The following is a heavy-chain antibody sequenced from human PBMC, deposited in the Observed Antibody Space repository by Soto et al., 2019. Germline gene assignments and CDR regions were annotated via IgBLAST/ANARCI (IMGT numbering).Heavy chain of an antibody. V-gene: IGHV3-48*02. J-gene: IGHJ6*02. Sequence: EVQLVESGGGLVQPGGSLRLSCAASGFTFSSYSMNWVRQAPGKGLEWISYISSSSTIIYYADSVKGRFTISRDNAKNSLYLQMNSLRDDDTAVYYCARISPYFYGVDVWGQGTTVTVSS. CDR3: ARISPYFYGVDV. CDR2: ISSSSTII. CDR1: GFTFSSYS.